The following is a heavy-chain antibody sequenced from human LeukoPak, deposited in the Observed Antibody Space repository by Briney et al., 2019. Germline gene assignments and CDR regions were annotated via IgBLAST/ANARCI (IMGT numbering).Heavy chain of an antibody. Sequence: PAGGSLRLSCAASGFTFSSYGMHWVRQAPGKGLEWVSVIYSGGSTYYADSVKGRFTISRDNSKNTLYLQMNSLRAEDTAVYYCARDQRNYDSSSEWFDPWGQGTLVTVSS. CDR1: GFTFSSYG. V-gene: IGHV3-66*01. J-gene: IGHJ5*02. CDR3: ARDQRNYDSSSEWFDP. CDR2: IYSGGST. D-gene: IGHD3-22*01.